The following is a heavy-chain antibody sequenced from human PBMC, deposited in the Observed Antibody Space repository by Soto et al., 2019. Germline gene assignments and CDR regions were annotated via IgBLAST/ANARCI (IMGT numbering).Heavy chain of an antibody. Sequence: SETLSLTCTVSGGSISSYYWSWIRQPPGKGLEWIGYIYYSGSTNYNPSLKSRVTISVDTSKNQFSLKLSSVTAADTAVYYCARGGSYYGDYAYFDSGGRGPLVTFPS. CDR1: GGSISSYY. J-gene: IGHJ4*02. D-gene: IGHD4-17*01. CDR3: ARGGSYYGDYAYFDS. CDR2: IYYSGST. V-gene: IGHV4-59*01.